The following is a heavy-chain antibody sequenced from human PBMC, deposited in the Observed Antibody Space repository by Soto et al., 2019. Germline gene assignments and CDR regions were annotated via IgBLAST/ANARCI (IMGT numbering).Heavy chain of an antibody. Sequence: QVQLVQSGAEVQKPGSSVKVSCKASGGTFSSYAISWVRQAPGQGLEWMGGIIPIFGTANYAQKFQGRVTITADESTSTAYMELSSLRSEDTAVYYCVMGGYCSSTSCYTGMDVWGQGTTVTVSS. V-gene: IGHV1-69*01. D-gene: IGHD2-2*02. CDR3: VMGGYCSSTSCYTGMDV. CDR2: IIPIFGTA. J-gene: IGHJ6*02. CDR1: GGTFSSYA.